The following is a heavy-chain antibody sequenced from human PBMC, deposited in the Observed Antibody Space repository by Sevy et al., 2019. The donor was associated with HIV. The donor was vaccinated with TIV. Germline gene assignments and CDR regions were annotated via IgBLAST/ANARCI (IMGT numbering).Heavy chain of an antibody. CDR3: ASGHYDFWSGYRY. J-gene: IGHJ4*02. V-gene: IGHV3-11*01. CDR2: ISSSGSTI. D-gene: IGHD3-3*01. CDR1: GFTFSDYY. Sequence: GGSLRLSCAASGFTFSDYYMSRIRQAPGKGLEWVSYISSSGSTIYYADSVKGRFTISRDNAKNSLYLQMNSLRAEDTAVYYCASGHYDFWSGYRYWGQGTLVTVSS.